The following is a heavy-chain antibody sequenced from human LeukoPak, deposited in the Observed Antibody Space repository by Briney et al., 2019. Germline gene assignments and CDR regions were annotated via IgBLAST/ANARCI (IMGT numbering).Heavy chain of an antibody. CDR3: ARDRASGDHRGGDFDY. V-gene: IGHV4-39*07. CDR1: GFTFSSYE. CDR2: LSYSGST. Sequence: GSLRLSCAASGFTFSSYEMNWVRQPPGKGLQWIGSLSYSGSTYYNPSLKSRVTISVDTSKNQFSLRLNSVTAADTAMYYCARDRASGDHRGGDFDYWGQGTLVTVSS. J-gene: IGHJ4*02. D-gene: IGHD2-15*01.